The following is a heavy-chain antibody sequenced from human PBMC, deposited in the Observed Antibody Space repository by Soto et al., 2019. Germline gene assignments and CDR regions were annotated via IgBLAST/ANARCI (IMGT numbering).Heavy chain of an antibody. D-gene: IGHD6-19*01. CDR2: IGTAGDT. Sequence: EVQLVESGGGLVQPGGSLRLSCVASGFTFSSYDMHWVRQATGKGLEWVSAIGTAGDTYYPGSVKGRFTISRENAKNSLYLQMNSLRAGDTAVYYCARGEAVAGYYGMDVWGQGTTVTVSS. J-gene: IGHJ6*02. V-gene: IGHV3-13*01. CDR1: GFTFSSYD. CDR3: ARGEAVAGYYGMDV.